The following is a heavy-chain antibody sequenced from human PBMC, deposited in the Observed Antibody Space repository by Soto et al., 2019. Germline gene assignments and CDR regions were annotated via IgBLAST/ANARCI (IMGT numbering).Heavy chain of an antibody. CDR1: GGSISSSSYY. CDR2: IYYSGST. Sequence: QLQLQESGPGLVKPSETLSLTCTVSGGSISSSSYYWGWIRQPPGKGLEWIGSIYYSGSTYYNPSLKSRVTISVDTSKNQFSLKLSSVTAADTAVYYCARHGGSHGYSSSWYYYLKSPEKEYNWFDPWGQGTLVTVSS. CDR3: ARHGGSHGYSSSWYYYLKSPEKEYNWFDP. V-gene: IGHV4-39*01. J-gene: IGHJ5*02. D-gene: IGHD6-13*01.